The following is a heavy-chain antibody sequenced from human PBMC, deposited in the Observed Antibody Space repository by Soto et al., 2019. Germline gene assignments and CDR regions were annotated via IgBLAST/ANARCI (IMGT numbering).Heavy chain of an antibody. CDR3: ARRTPDYDFWSGYYMAAFGI. D-gene: IGHD3-3*01. Sequence: SETLSLTCTVSGGSISSYYWSWIRQPPGKGLEWIGYIYYSGSTNYNPSLKSRVTISVDTSKNQFSLKLSSVTAADTAVYYCARRTPDYDFWSGYYMAAFGIWGQGTMVTVSS. CDR2: IYYSGST. V-gene: IGHV4-59*08. J-gene: IGHJ3*02. CDR1: GGSISSYY.